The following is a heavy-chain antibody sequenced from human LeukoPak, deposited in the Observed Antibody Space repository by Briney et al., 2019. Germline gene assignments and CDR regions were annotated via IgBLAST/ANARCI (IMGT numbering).Heavy chain of an antibody. CDR3: ATAPPTSGIHYDFWSGLGLSYYYYMDV. CDR2: FDPEDGET. CDR1: GYTLTELS. Sequence: ASVKVSCKVSGYTLTELSMHWVRQAPGKGLELMGGFDPEDGETIYVQKFQGRVTMTEDTSTDTAYMELSSLRSEDTAVYYCATAPPTSGIHYDFWSGLGLSYYYYMDVWGKGTTVTVSS. V-gene: IGHV1-24*01. D-gene: IGHD3-3*01. J-gene: IGHJ6*03.